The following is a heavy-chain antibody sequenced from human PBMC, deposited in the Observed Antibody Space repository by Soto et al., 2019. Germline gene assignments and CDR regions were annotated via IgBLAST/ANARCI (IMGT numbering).Heavy chain of an antibody. Sequence: SSETVSLTCTVSGDSISSDDYYWNWIRQPPGKGLEWIGYIHYSGSTYYNPSLKSRVSISIDTSKNQFSLELSSVTAADPAGYFCARALSGYSYGPLHDDRGQGTLVTV. V-gene: IGHV4-30-4*01. D-gene: IGHD5-18*01. CDR3: ARALSGYSYGPLHDD. CDR1: GDSISSDDYY. CDR2: IHYSGST. J-gene: IGHJ4*02.